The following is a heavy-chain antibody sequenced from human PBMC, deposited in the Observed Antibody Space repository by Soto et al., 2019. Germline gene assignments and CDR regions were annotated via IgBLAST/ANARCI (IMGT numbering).Heavy chain of an antibody. CDR1: GFTFSNYA. D-gene: IGHD3-22*01. Sequence: LRLSCAASGFTFSNYAMNWVRQAPGKGLEWVSIISRSNNRTYYADSVKGRFTISRDNSQNTLYLQMNSLRADDTAIYYCASSTMIVVITAWGQGTLVTVSS. CDR2: ISRSNNRT. V-gene: IGHV3-23*01. J-gene: IGHJ5*02. CDR3: ASSTMIVVITA.